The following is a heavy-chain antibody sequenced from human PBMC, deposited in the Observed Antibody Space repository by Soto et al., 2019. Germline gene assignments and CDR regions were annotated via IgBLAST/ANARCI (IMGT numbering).Heavy chain of an antibody. CDR2: IYDIGST. Sequence: SETLSLTCTVSGGSIISDDYYWIWIRQPPGKGLEWLGYIYDIGSTSYSPSLESRITISIDTSKNQFSLKLRSVSAADTAVYYCARDRANSPDFFDFWGQGTLVTVS. D-gene: IGHD1-1*01. J-gene: IGHJ4*02. V-gene: IGHV4-30-4*01. CDR3: ARDRANSPDFFDF. CDR1: GGSIISDDYY.